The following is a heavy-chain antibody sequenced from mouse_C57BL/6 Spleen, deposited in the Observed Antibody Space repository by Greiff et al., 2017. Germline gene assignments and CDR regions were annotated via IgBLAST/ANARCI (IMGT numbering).Heavy chain of an antibody. CDR2: IWGVGST. Sequence: VNVVESGPGLVAPSQSLSITCTVSGFSLTSYGVDWVRQSPGKGLEWLGVIWGVGSTNYNSALKSRLSISKDNSKSQVFLKMNSLQTDDTAMYYCARAPIYDGYYRYYAMDYWGQGTSVTVSS. J-gene: IGHJ4*01. CDR1: GFSLTSYG. CDR3: ARAPIYDGYYRYYAMDY. V-gene: IGHV2-6*01. D-gene: IGHD2-3*01.